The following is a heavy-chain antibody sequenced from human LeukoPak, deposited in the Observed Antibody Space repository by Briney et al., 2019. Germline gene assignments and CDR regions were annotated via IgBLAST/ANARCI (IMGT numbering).Heavy chain of an antibody. CDR1: GGSISSGDYY. CDR2: IYYSGST. J-gene: IGHJ4*02. D-gene: IGHD3-10*01. V-gene: IGHV4-30-4*01. CDR3: ARGIWFGELPAPFDY. Sequence: SETLSLTCTVSGGSISSGDYYWSWIRQPPGKGLEWIGYIYYSGSTYYNPSLKSRVTISVDTFKNQFSLKLSSVTAADTAVYYCARGIWFGELPAPFDYWGQGTLVTVSS.